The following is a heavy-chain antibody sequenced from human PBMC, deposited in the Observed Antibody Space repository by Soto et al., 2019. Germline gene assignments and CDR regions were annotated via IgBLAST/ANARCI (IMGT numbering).Heavy chain of an antibody. J-gene: IGHJ4*02. CDR1: VGSSSGYY. Sequence: SETLSLTCAVYVGSSSGYYWSWIRQPPGKGLEWIGEINHRGRTNYNPSLKSRVTISIDTSKNQFSLKLTSVTAADTAVYYCATSQQLVLPMASWGQGILVTVSS. CDR2: INHRGRT. V-gene: IGHV4-34*01. D-gene: IGHD6-13*01. CDR3: ATSQQLVLPMAS.